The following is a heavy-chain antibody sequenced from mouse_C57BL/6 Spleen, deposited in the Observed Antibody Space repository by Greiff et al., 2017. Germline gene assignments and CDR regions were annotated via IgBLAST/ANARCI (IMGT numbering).Heavy chain of an antibody. Sequence: VQLQQPGAELVKPGASEKLSCKASGYTFTSYWMQWVKQRPGQGLEWIGEIDPSDSYTNYNQKFKGKATLTVDTSSSTAYMQLSSLTSEDSAVYYCAKDSSGYYFDYWGQGTTLTVSS. J-gene: IGHJ2*01. D-gene: IGHD3-2*02. CDR1: GYTFTSYW. CDR3: AKDSSGYYFDY. CDR2: IDPSDSYT. V-gene: IGHV1-50*01.